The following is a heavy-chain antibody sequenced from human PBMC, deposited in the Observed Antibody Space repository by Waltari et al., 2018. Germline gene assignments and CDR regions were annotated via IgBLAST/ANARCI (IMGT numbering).Heavy chain of an antibody. CDR1: GFSFRTYG. CDR3: ASRSPALDY. J-gene: IGHJ4*02. CDR2: IWYDGSKK. Sequence: QVQMVESGGGVVQPGRSLRLSCEASGFSFRTYGMHWVRQAPGKGLEWVAVIWYDGSKKYYADSVKGRFTISRDNSKKMLYLQMNSLRTEDTAVYYCASRSPALDYWGQGTLVTVSS. V-gene: IGHV3-33*08.